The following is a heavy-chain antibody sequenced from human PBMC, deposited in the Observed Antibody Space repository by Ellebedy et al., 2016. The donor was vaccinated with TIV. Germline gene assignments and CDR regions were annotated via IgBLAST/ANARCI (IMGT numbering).Heavy chain of an antibody. D-gene: IGHD5-12*01. CDR3: ARGTSGYSGYEKL. V-gene: IGHV3-11*04. CDR2: ISSSGSTI. J-gene: IGHJ4*02. Sequence: LSLTCAASGFTFSDYYMSWIRQAPGKGLEWVSYISSSGSTIYYADSVKGRFTISRDNAKNSLYLQMNSLRAEDTAVYYCARGTSGYSGYEKLWGQGTLVTVSS. CDR1: GFTFSDYY.